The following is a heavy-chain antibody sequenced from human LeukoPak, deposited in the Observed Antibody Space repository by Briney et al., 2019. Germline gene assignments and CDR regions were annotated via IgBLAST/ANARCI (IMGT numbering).Heavy chain of an antibody. Sequence: SETLSLTCAVYGGSFSAYYWSWIRQPPGKGLEWIGGINHSGRTEYNPPLKSRVTISVDTSKNQFSLKLISVTAADTAVYYCARAPGTTFDYWGHGNMVTVSS. CDR3: ARAPGTTFDY. CDR2: INHSGRT. CDR1: GGSFSAYY. V-gene: IGHV4-34*01. D-gene: IGHD4-17*01. J-gene: IGHJ4*01.